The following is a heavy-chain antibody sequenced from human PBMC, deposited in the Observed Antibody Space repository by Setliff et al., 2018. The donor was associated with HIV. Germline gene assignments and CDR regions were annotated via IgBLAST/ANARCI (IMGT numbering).Heavy chain of an antibody. CDR1: GYTFSSYD. CDR3: ARGAWYTSGWYSSRYMDV. CDR2: MNPNSGNT. D-gene: IGHD6-19*01. J-gene: IGHJ6*03. V-gene: IGHV1-8*02. Sequence: ASVKVSCRASGYTFSSYDINWVRQATGQGLEWMGWMNPNSGNTGYAQEFQGRVTMTRNTSISTAYMELSSLRSEDTAVYYCARGAWYTSGWYSSRYMDVWGKGTTVTVSS.